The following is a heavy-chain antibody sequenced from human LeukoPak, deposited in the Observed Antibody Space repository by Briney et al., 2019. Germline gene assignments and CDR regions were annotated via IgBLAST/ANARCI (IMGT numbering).Heavy chain of an antibody. CDR1: GGTFSSYA. D-gene: IGHD5-18*01. V-gene: IGHV1-69*04. Sequence: SVKVSCKASGGTFSSYAISWVRQAPGQGLEWMGRIIPILGIANYAQKFQGRVTITADKSTSTAYMELSSLRSEDTAVYYCARDGSGYSYGYPFFDYWGQGTLVTVSS. CDR2: IIPILGIA. J-gene: IGHJ4*02. CDR3: ARDGSGYSYGYPFFDY.